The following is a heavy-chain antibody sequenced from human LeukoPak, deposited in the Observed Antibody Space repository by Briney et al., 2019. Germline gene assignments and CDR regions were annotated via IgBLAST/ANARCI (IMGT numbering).Heavy chain of an antibody. CDR1: GASISDYY. Sequence: SETLSLTCNVSGASISDYYWSWVRQSPEKGLEWIACLYYSGSSHYNPSLRSRVAISGGTSKNQFSLKLTSVTTADTAVYYCARTIRRGWFDLWGRGTLVTVSS. CDR2: LYYSGSS. V-gene: IGHV4-59*01. J-gene: IGHJ2*01. CDR3: ARTIRRGWFDL. D-gene: IGHD2-15*01.